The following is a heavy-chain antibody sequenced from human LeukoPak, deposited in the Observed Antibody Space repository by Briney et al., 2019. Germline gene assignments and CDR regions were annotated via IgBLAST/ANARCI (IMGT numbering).Heavy chain of an antibody. CDR1: GDSISSGSYY. CDR2: MYTSGST. D-gene: IGHD3-22*01. J-gene: IGHJ6*03. Sequence: PSETLSLTCTVSGDSISSGSYYWTWIRQPAGKGLEWIGRMYTSGSTNYNPSLKSRVTISVDTSKNQFSLKLSSVTAADTAVYYCARDSYDSSGYYPWHYYYYYYMDVWGKGTTVTISS. CDR3: ARDSYDSSGYYPWHYYYYYYMDV. V-gene: IGHV4-61*02.